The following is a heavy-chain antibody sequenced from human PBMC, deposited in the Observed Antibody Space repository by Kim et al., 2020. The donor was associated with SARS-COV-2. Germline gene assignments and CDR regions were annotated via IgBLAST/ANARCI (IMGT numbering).Heavy chain of an antibody. Sequence: SETLSLTCAVYGGSFSGYYWSWIRQPPGKGLEWIGEINHSGSTNYNPSLKSRVTISVDTSKNQFSLKLSSVTAADTAVYYCARVVVPAAPTRPYYYYMDVWGKGTTVTVSS. J-gene: IGHJ6*03. CDR3: ARVVVPAAPTRPYYYYMDV. V-gene: IGHV4-34*01. CDR2: INHSGST. CDR1: GGSFSGYY. D-gene: IGHD2-2*01.